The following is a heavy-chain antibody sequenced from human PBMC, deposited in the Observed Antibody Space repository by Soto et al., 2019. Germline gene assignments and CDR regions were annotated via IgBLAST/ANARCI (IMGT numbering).Heavy chain of an antibody. CDR2: ISGSGGGT. D-gene: IGHD1-1*01. J-gene: IGHJ4*02. V-gene: IGHV3-23*01. CDR3: AKFGMATTKRSPPYYIDY. CDR1: GFTFSGYA. Sequence: PWVSRRLSCAASGFTFSGYAISWVRQASGKGLEWVSSISGSGGGTYYAGSVKVRFTFSRGNSKSTLYLQMNSLRAEDTAVYYCAKFGMATTKRSPPYYIDYWGQGALVTVSS.